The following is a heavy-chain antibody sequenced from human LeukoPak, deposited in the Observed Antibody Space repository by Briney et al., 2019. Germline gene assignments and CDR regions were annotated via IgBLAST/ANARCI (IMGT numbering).Heavy chain of an antibody. V-gene: IGHV1-8*01. CDR3: ARLSWMSYAFDI. CDR2: MNPNSGNT. Sequence: ASVKVSCKASGYTFTSYDINWVRQATGQGLEWMGWMNPNSGNTGCAQKFQGRVTMTRNTSISTAYMELSSLRSEDTAVYYCARLSWMSYAFDIWGQGTMVTVSS. J-gene: IGHJ3*02. CDR1: GYTFTSYD. D-gene: IGHD1-1*01.